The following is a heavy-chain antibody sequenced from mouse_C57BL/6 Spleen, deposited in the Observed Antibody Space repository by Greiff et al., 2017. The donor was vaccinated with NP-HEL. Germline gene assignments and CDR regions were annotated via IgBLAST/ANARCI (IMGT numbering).Heavy chain of an antibody. V-gene: IGHV1-69*01. CDR1: GYTFTSYW. J-gene: IGHJ4*01. Sequence: VQLQQPGAELVMPGASVKLSCKASGYTFTSYWMHWVKQRPGQGLEWIGEIDPSDSYTNYNQKFKGKSTLTVDKSSSTAYMQLSSLTSEDSAVYYCARFTTVVATFPYYAMDYWGQGTSVTVSS. CDR3: ARFTTVVATFPYYAMDY. CDR2: IDPSDSYT. D-gene: IGHD1-1*01.